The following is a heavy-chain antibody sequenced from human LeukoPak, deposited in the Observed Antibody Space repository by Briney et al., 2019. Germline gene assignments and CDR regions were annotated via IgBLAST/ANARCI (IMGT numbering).Heavy chain of an antibody. CDR2: INPNSGGT. V-gene: IGHV1-2*02. Sequence: ASVKVSCKASGYTFTGYYMHWVRQAPGQGLEWMGWINPNSGGTNYAQKFQGRVTMTTDTSTSTAYMELRSLRSDDTAVYYCARVQYSSGWHDYWGQGTLVTVSS. CDR3: ARVQYSSGWHDY. CDR1: GYTFTGYY. D-gene: IGHD6-19*01. J-gene: IGHJ4*02.